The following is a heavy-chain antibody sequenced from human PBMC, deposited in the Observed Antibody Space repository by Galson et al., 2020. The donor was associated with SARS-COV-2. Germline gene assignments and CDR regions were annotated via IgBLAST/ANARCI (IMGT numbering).Heavy chain of an antibody. CDR3: AKDRLPIAAAGVLYYYGMDV. Sequence: GESLKISCAASGFTFDDYTMHWVRQAPGKGLEWVSLISWDGGSTYYADSVKGRFTISRDNSKNSLYLQMNSLRTEDTALYYCAKDRLPIAAAGVLYYYGMDVWGQGTTVTVSS. J-gene: IGHJ6*02. V-gene: IGHV3-43*01. CDR2: ISWDGGST. D-gene: IGHD6-13*01. CDR1: GFTFDDYT.